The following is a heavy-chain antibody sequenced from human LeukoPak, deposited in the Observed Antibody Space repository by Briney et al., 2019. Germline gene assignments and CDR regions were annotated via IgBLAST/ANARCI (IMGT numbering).Heavy chain of an antibody. CDR3: AGRDCSSTSCPFDY. CDR2: FDPGDGET. CDR1: GYTLTKLS. J-gene: IGHJ4*02. Sequence: GASVKVSCKVSGYTLTKLSMHWVRQAPGKGLEWMGGFDPGDGETIYAQKFQGRVTMTEDTSTDTAYMELSSLRSEDTAVYYCAGRDCSSTSCPFDYWGQGTLVTVSS. V-gene: IGHV1-24*01. D-gene: IGHD2-2*01.